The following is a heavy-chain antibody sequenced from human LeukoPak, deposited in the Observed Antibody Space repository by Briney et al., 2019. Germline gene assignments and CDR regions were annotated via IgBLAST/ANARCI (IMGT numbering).Heavy chain of an antibody. V-gene: IGHV3-30*02. CDR2: IWYDGSNK. D-gene: IGHD2-15*01. Sequence: PGGSLRLSCAASGFTFSSYWMHWVRQAPGKGLEWVAVIWYDGSNKYYADSVKGRFTISRDNSKNTLYLQMNSLRADDTAVYYCAKDFSRPDQPLLLLFDYWGQGTLVTVSS. J-gene: IGHJ4*02. CDR1: GFTFSSYW. CDR3: AKDFSRPDQPLLLLFDY.